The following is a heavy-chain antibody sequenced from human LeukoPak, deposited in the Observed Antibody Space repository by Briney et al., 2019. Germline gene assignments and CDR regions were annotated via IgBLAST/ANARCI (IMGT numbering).Heavy chain of an antibody. CDR3: AREGEVQLERPRYFDY. CDR2: IWYDGSNK. Sequence: GRSLRLSCAASGFTFSSYGMHWVRQAPGKGLEWVAVIWYDGSNKYYADSVQGRFTISRDNSKNTLYLQMNSLRAEDTAVYYCAREGEVQLERPRYFDYWGQGTLVTVSS. CDR1: GFTFSSYG. D-gene: IGHD1-1*01. V-gene: IGHV3-33*01. J-gene: IGHJ4*02.